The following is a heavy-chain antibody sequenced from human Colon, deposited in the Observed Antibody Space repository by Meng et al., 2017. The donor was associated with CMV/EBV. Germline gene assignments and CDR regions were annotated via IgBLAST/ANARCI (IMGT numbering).Heavy chain of an antibody. CDR2: IRYDGSEK. J-gene: IGHJ6*02. D-gene: IGHD6-6*01. V-gene: IGHV3-30*02. Sequence: GESLKISCAASGFTFSAYGIHWVRQTPAKGLEWVAFIRYDGSEKYYGDSVRGRFRISRDNSENTVYLQMDSLRPEDTALYYCAKVRGAPLVSYFYGMDVWGQGTLVTVSS. CDR3: AKVRGAPLVSYFYGMDV. CDR1: GFTFSAYG.